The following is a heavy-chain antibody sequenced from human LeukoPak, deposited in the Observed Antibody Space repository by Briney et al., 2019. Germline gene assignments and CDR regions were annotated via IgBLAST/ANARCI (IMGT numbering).Heavy chain of an antibody. CDR2: IYHSGST. CDR1: GGSISSGGYY. CDR3: AREIYYGSGSYCWFHP. Sequence: SQTLSLTCTVSGGSISSGGYYWSWIRQPPGKALEWLGYIYHSGSTYYNPSLKSRVTISVDRSKNQFSLKLSSVTAADTAIYYCAREIYYGSGSYCWFHPWGQGTLVTVSS. D-gene: IGHD3-10*01. J-gene: IGHJ5*02. V-gene: IGHV4-30-2*01.